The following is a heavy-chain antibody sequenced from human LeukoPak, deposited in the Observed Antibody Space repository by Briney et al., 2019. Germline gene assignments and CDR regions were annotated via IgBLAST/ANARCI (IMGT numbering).Heavy chain of an antibody. D-gene: IGHD3-3*01. V-gene: IGHV4-39*01. CDR1: GGSISSSSYY. CDR3: ARREYYDFWSGYYTGIFSAFDI. Sequence: SETLSLTCTVSGGSISSSSYYWGWIRQPPGKGLEWIGSIYYSGSTYYNPSLKSRVTISVDTSKNQFSLKLSSVTAADTAVYYCARREYYDFWSGYYTGIFSAFDIWGQGTMVIVSS. CDR2: IYYSGST. J-gene: IGHJ3*02.